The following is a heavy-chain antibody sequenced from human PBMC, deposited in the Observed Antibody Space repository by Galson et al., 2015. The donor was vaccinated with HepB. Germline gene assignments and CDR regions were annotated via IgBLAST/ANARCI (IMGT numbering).Heavy chain of an antibody. D-gene: IGHD3-22*01. CDR2: ISYDGSDK. Sequence: SLRLSCAASGLTFSSYGMHWVRQAPGKGLEWVAFISYDGSDKYYADSVKGRFTISRDNSKNTLYLQMNSLRAEDTAVYYCAGGSSGYFPRDYWGRGTLVTVSS. CDR3: AGGSSGYFPRDY. J-gene: IGHJ4*02. CDR1: GLTFSSYG. V-gene: IGHV3-33*01.